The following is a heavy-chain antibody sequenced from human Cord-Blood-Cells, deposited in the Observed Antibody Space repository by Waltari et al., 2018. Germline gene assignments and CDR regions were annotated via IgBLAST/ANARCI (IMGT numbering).Heavy chain of an antibody. D-gene: IGHD1-26*01. CDR2: INHSGST. CDR1: GGSFSGYY. Sequence: QVQLQQWGAGLLKPSETLSRTCAVHGGSFSGYYWSWIRQPPGKGLEWIGEINHSGSTNYNPSLKSRVTISVDTSKNQFSLKLSSVTAADTAVYYCARLPISGSYDYWGQGTLVTVSS. CDR3: ARLPISGSYDY. J-gene: IGHJ4*02. V-gene: IGHV4-34*01.